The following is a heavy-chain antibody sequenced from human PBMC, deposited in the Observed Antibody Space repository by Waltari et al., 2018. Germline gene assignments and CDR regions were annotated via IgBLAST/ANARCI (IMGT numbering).Heavy chain of an antibody. V-gene: IGHV1-3*01. CDR2: INAGNGNK. CDR3: AGGYSSGWEPFDY. D-gene: IGHD6-19*01. Sequence: QVQLVQSGAEVKKPGASVKVSCKASGYTFTSYAMHWVRQAPGQRLEWMGWINAGNGNKKYSQKFQGRVTITRDTSASTAYMELSSLRSEDTAVYYCAGGYSSGWEPFDYWGQGTLVTVSS. J-gene: IGHJ4*02. CDR1: GYTFTSYA.